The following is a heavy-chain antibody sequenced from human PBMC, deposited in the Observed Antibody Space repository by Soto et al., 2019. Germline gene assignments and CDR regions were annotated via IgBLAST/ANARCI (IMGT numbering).Heavy chain of an antibody. CDR1: GFTFDDYA. J-gene: IGHJ4*02. D-gene: IGHD3-22*01. CDR3: AKARYDSSGYYAFDY. CDR2: ISWNSGSI. V-gene: IGHV3-9*01. Sequence: EVQLVESGGGLVQPGRSLRLSCAASGFTFDDYAMHWVRQAPGKGLEWVSGISWNSGSIGYADSVKGRFTISRDNAKNPLYLQMNSLSAEDTALYYCAKARYDSSGYYAFDYWGQGTLVTVSS.